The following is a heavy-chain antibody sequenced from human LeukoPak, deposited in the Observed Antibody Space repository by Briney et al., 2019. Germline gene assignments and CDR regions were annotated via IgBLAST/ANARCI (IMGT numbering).Heavy chain of an antibody. Sequence: GGSLRLSCAASGFTVSSTYMSWVRQAPGKGLEWVSIIYTGGTTHHADSVKGRFTISRDISKNTLYLQMNSLRAEDTAVYYCAGHQRDSSAYYYMDYWGQGTLVTVSS. CDR2: IYTGGTT. V-gene: IGHV3-53*01. CDR3: AGHQRDSSAYYYMDY. D-gene: IGHD3-22*01. CDR1: GFTVSSTY. J-gene: IGHJ4*02.